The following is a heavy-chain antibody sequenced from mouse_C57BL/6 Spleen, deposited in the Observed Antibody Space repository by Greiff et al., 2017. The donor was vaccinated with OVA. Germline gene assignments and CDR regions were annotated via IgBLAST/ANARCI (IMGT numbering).Heavy chain of an antibody. J-gene: IGHJ4*01. CDR3: ARSRQLRLRAMDY. CDR2: IYPGSGST. V-gene: IGHV1-55*01. CDR1: GYTFTSYW. D-gene: IGHD3-2*02. Sequence: QVQLQQPGAELVKPGASVKMSCKASGYTFTSYWITWVKQRPGQGLEWIGDIYPGSGSTNYNEKFKSKATLTVDTSSSTAYMQLSSLTSEDSAVYDCARSRQLRLRAMDYWGQGTSVTVSS.